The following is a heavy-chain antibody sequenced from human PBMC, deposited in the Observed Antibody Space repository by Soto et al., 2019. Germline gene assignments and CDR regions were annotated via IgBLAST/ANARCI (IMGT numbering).Heavy chain of an antibody. V-gene: IGHV3-48*01. CDR1: GFSVCIYR. J-gene: IGHJ3*02. CDR3: AGGLGLGYCTNGGCSTGPYAFAI. CDR2: ISSSSSTI. D-gene: IGHD2-8*01. Sequence: GGSLGLACAASGFSVCIYRVDWVRKAPGKGLEWVSYISSSSSTIYYADSVKGRFTTSRHNAKNSLYLQMNSLRAEDTAVYYCAGGLGLGYCTNGGCSTGPYAFAIWGQGTMVTVS.